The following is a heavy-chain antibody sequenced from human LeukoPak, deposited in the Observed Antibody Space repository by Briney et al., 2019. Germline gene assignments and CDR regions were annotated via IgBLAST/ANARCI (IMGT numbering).Heavy chain of an antibody. J-gene: IGHJ4*02. D-gene: IGHD5-18*01. Sequence: PSETLSLTCTVSGGSISSYYWSWIRQPPGKGLEWIGYIYYSGSTNYNPSLKSRVTISVDTSKNQFSLKLSSVTAADTAVYYCARASGYSYDYYFDYWGQGTLVTVSS. CDR1: GGSISSYY. CDR3: ARASGYSYDYYFDY. V-gene: IGHV4-59*01. CDR2: IYYSGST.